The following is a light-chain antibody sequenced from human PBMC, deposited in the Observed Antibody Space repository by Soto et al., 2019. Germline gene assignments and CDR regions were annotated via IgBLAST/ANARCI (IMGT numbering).Light chain of an antibody. CDR2: GAS. CDR3: QQYGSSPMT. J-gene: IGKJ5*01. V-gene: IGKV3-20*01. Sequence: EIVLTQSPGTLSLSPGERATLSCRASQSVSSNYLARYQQKPGQAPRLLIYGASSRATGIPDRFSGSGSGTDFTLTISRLEPEDFAVYYCQQYGSSPMTFGQGTRLEIK. CDR1: QSVSSNY.